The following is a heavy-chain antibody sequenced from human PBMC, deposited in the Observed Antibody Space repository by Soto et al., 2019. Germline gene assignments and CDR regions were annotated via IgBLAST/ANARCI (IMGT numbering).Heavy chain of an antibody. CDR2: IYYSGST. D-gene: IGHD5-12*01. CDR3: ARWLHFGSYYGMDV. V-gene: IGHV4-31*03. J-gene: IGHJ6*02. Sequence: QVQLQESGPGLVKPSQTLSLTCTVSGGSLSSGGYYWTWIRQHPGKGLEWIGYIYYSGSTSYNPSLKSRVTISVDTSKNQFFLTLSSVTPADTAVYYCARWLHFGSYYGMDVWGQGTTVTVSS. CDR1: GGSLSSGGYY.